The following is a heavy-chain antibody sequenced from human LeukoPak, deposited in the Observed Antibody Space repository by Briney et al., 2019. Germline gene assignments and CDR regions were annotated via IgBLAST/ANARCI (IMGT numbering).Heavy chain of an antibody. J-gene: IGHJ4*02. V-gene: IGHV1-18*01. CDR2: INPYNGNT. CDR1: GYTFTSFG. Sequence: GASVKVSCKASGYTFTSFGLSWVRQAPGQGLEWMGWINPYNGNTNYAQNFQDRVTMTTDTSTSTAYMEVRSLRSDDRAVYYCARDLRPGTTVVTIFNYWGQGTLVTVSS. CDR3: ARDLRPGTTVVTIFNY. D-gene: IGHD4-23*01.